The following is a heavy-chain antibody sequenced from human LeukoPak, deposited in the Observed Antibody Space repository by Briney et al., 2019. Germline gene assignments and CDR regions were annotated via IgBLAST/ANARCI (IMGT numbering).Heavy chain of an antibody. J-gene: IGHJ4*02. CDR1: GGSISSYY. V-gene: IGHV4-59*01. CDR3: ARDRDDFWSGYYIPGFDY. D-gene: IGHD3-3*01. Sequence: MPSETLSLTCTVSGGSISSYYWSWIRQPPGKGLEWIGYIYYSGSTNYNPSLKSRVTISVDTSKNQFSLKLSSETAADTAVYYCARDRDDFWSGYYIPGFDYWGQGTLVTVSP. CDR2: IYYSGST.